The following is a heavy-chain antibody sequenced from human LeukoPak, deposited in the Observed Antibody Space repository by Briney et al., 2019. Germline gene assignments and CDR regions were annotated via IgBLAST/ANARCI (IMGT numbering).Heavy chain of an antibody. CDR2: INPNSGGT. CDR1: GYTFTGYY. CDR3: ARGDYYDSSGCSLYAFDI. D-gene: IGHD3-22*01. Sequence: ASVKVSCKASGYTFTGYYMHWVRQAPGQGLEWMGWINPNSGGTSYAQKFQGRVTMTRDTSISTAYMELSRLRSDDTAVYYCARGDYYDSSGCSLYAFDIWGQGTMVTVSS. V-gene: IGHV1-2*02. J-gene: IGHJ3*02.